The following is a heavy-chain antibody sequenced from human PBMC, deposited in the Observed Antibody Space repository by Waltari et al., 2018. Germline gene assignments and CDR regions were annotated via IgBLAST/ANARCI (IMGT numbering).Heavy chain of an antibody. V-gene: IGHV3-7*01. CDR2: VDQDGSEK. J-gene: IGHJ4*02. CDR1: GFTFSNFW. D-gene: IGHD3-22*01. CDR3: ARYYDGSGNDDHFDY. Sequence: EVPLVESGGGLVQPGGSLRLSCAASGFTFSNFWMSWVRQAPGRGLEGVANVDQDGSEKYYVDFLKGRFTISRDNARNSLYLHMNSLRADDPAVYYCARYYDGSGNDDHFDYWGQGTLVTVSS.